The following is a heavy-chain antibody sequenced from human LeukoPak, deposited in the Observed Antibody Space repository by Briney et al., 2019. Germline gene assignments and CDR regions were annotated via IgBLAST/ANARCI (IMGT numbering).Heavy chain of an antibody. Sequence: GRSLRLSCAASGFTFSTYALHWVRQAPGKGLEGVAVILYDGGNEYYADSVKGRFTISRDNAKNSLYLQMNSLRAEDTAVYYCARVYPLRVPAAMDYWGQGTLVTVSS. CDR3: ARVYPLRVPAAMDY. V-gene: IGHV3-30-3*01. D-gene: IGHD2-2*01. CDR2: ILYDGGNE. CDR1: GFTFSTYA. J-gene: IGHJ4*02.